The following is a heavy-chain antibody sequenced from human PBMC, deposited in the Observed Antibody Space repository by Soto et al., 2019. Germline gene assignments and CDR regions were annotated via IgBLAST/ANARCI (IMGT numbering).Heavy chain of an antibody. J-gene: IGHJ4*02. Sequence: SETLSLTCAVSGGSISSGGYSWSWIRQPPGKGLEWIGYIYHSGSTYYNPSLKSRVTISVDRSKNQFSLKLSSVTAADTAVYYCASTAVTTIPTEYYFDYWGQGTLVTVSS. CDR2: IYHSGST. CDR1: GGSISSGGYS. D-gene: IGHD4-17*01. V-gene: IGHV4-30-2*01. CDR3: ASTAVTTIPTEYYFDY.